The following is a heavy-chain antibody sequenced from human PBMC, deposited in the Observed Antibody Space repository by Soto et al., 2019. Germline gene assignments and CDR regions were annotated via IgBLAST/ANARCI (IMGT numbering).Heavy chain of an antibody. Sequence: QVQLVQSGAEVKKPGASVKVSCKASGYTFTNYYIHCLQQAPGHGLEWMAIINPTAGSTNYTQTLQGRPTLTMDTSTSTVYMELSSLTSEYTAMYYCARHLAAGDVWGQGTLVTVSS. V-gene: IGHV1-46*04. CDR1: GYTFTNYY. CDR2: INPTAGST. CDR3: ARHLAAGDV. D-gene: IGHD2-8*02. J-gene: IGHJ4*02.